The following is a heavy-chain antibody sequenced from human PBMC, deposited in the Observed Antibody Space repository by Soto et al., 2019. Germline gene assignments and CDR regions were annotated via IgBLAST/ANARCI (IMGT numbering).Heavy chain of an antibody. CDR2: IIPFLGVT. CDR3: ARDWGSTVSTWSFGAF. J-gene: IGHJ4*02. V-gene: IGHV1-69*08. CDR1: GGTFSPYT. D-gene: IGHD3-16*01. Sequence: QVQLVQSGAEVKKPGSSVKVSCTASGGTFSPYTINWVRQAPGQGLEWMGRIIPFLGVTNYAQKFQARVTITADKSTTTAYMELSGLRFEDTAVYYCARDWGSTVSTWSFGAFWGRGTLVTVSS.